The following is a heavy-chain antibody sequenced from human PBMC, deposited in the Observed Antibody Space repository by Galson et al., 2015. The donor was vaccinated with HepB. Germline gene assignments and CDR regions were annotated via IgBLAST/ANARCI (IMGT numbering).Heavy chain of an antibody. CDR3: ARRAAYYYGSGSWYYFDY. D-gene: IGHD3-10*01. CDR1: GGSISSSRYY. J-gene: IGHJ4*02. CDR2: IYYSGST. Sequence: LSLTCTVSGGSISSSRYYWGWIRQPPGKGLEWIGSIYYSGSTYYNPSLKGRVTISVDTSKNQFSLRLSSVTAADTAVYYCARRAAYYYGSGSWYYFDYWGQGTLVTVSS. V-gene: IGHV4-39*01.